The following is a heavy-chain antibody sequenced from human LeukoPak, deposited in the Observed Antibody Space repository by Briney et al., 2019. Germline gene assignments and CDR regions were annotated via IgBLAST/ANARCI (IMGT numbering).Heavy chain of an antibody. CDR3: AREKPGDHLARPADRFDY. J-gene: IGHJ4*02. D-gene: IGHD2-2*01. CDR1: GGSITNNY. CDR2: IYTSGST. Sequence: SETLSLTCTVSGGSITNNYWVWIRQPAGKGLEWIGRIYTSGSTIYNPSLKSRVTMSVDTSKSQFSLNLGSVTAADTAVYYCAREKPGDHLARPADRFDYWGQGTLVTVSS. V-gene: IGHV4-4*07.